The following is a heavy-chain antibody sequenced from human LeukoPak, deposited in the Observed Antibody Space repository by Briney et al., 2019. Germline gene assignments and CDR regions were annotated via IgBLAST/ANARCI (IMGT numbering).Heavy chain of an antibody. Sequence: PSETLSLTCTVSGGSITSYYWSWIRQPAGKGLEWIGRIHTSGSTNYNPSLKSRVTISVDTSKNQFSLKLSSVTAADTAVYYCARESLRQQWLVRREEYYYMDVWGKGTTVTISS. D-gene: IGHD6-19*01. CDR2: IHTSGST. CDR1: GGSITSYY. J-gene: IGHJ6*03. CDR3: ARESLRQQWLVRREEYYYMDV. V-gene: IGHV4-4*07.